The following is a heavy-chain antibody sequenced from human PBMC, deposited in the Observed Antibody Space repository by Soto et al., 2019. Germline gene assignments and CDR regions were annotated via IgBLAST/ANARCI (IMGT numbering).Heavy chain of an antibody. CDR1: GFTFSSYG. CDR3: ARDLSWGSNWYYYMDV. D-gene: IGHD7-27*01. CDR2: ISSSSSVI. V-gene: IGHV3-48*01. Sequence: LRLSCAASGFTFSSYGMHWVRQAPGKGLEWVSYISSSSSVIDYADSVKGRFTVSRDNARNSLYLQMNSLRAEDTAVYYCARDLSWGSNWYYYMDVWGKGTTVTVSS. J-gene: IGHJ6*03.